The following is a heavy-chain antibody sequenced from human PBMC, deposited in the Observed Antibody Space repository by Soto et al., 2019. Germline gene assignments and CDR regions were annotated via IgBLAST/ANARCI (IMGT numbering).Heavy chain of an antibody. Sequence: SQTLSLTCAISGDSVSSTAASWPCLRQSPSRVLAWLLSTYYRSKWHNDSALSVTSRITLNPDTSRNQFSLQLNSVTPEDTAVYYCARSQGFLDSWGQGTLVTVSS. D-gene: IGHD2-15*01. J-gene: IGHJ4*02. CDR2: TYYRSKWHN. V-gene: IGHV6-1*01. CDR3: ARSQGFLDS. CDR1: GDSVSSTAAS.